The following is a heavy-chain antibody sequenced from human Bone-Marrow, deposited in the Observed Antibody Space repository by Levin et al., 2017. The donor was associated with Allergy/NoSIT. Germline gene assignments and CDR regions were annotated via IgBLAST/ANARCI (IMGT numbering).Heavy chain of an antibody. CDR1: GGSVTSFY. CDR2: IYSRGNT. CDR3: ARDGRDFWTGYDY. J-gene: IGHJ4*02. Sequence: SETLSLTCTVSGGSVTSFYWSWIRQTAGKGLEWIGRIYSRGNTNFNPSLQSRVSSSIDTSKNQISLNLTSVTAADTVVYYCARDGRDFWTGYDYWGQGILVTVSA. V-gene: IGHV4-4*07. D-gene: IGHD3/OR15-3a*01.